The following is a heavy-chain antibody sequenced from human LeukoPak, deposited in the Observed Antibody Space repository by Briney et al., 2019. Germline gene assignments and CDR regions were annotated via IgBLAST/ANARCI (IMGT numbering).Heavy chain of an antibody. D-gene: IGHD3-22*01. CDR3: AKRGVVIRVILVGFHKEAYYFDS. V-gene: IGHV3-23*01. Sequence: VGSLRLSCAVSGITLSNYGMSWVRQAPGKGLEWGAGISDSGGRTNYADSVKGRFTISRDNPKNTLYLQMNSLRAEDTAVYFCAKRGVVIRVILVGFHKEAYYFDSWGQGALVTVSS. CDR2: ISDSGGRT. CDR1: GITLSNYG. J-gene: IGHJ4*02.